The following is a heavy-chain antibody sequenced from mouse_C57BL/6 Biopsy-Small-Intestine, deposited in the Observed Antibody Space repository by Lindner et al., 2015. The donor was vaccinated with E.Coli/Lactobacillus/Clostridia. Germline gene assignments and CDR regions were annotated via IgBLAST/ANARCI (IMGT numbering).Heavy chain of an antibody. CDR2: IYPRSGNT. D-gene: IGHD4-1*01. J-gene: IGHJ1*01. CDR1: GYTFTTYG. Sequence: VQLQESGAELARPGASVKLSCKASGYTFTTYGISWVKQRTGQGLEWIGEIYPRSGNTYYNEKFKGKATLTADKSSSTVYMQLSSLTSEDSAVYFCAGVSLGRCFDVWGAGTTVAVSS. CDR3: AGVSLGRCFDV. V-gene: IGHV1-81*01.